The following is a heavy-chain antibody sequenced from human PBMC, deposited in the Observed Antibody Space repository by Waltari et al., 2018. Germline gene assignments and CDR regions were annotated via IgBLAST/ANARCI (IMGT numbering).Heavy chain of an antibody. CDR3: ARDPRMDV. J-gene: IGHJ6*02. Sequence: QGQLVESGGGVVQPGKSLRLSCAASGFTFSSYPFHWVRQAPGKGLEWVAVISDDGSNKCYADSVKGRFTISRDDSKNTLYLQMHSLRPEDTAVYYCARDPRMDVWGQGTTVTVSS. CDR2: ISDDGSNK. CDR1: GFTFSSYP. V-gene: IGHV3-30*01.